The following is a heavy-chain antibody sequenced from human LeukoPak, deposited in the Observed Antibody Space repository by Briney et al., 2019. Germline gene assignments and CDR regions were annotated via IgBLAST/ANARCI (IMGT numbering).Heavy chain of an antibody. V-gene: IGHV3-21*01. CDR2: ISSSSSYI. CDR1: GFTFSSYS. Sequence: GGSLRLSCAASGFTFSSYSMNWVRQAPGKGLEWVSSISSSSSYIYYADSVKGRFTISRDNAKNSLYLQMNSLRAEDTAVYYCARASYYYDSSGKGYFDYWGQGTLVTVSS. J-gene: IGHJ4*02. CDR3: ARASYYYDSSGKGYFDY. D-gene: IGHD3-22*01.